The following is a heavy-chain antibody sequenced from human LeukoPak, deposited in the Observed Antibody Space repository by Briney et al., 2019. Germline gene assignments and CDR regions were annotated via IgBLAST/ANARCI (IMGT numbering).Heavy chain of an antibody. CDR2: TNHSGST. V-gene: IGHV4-34*01. Sequence: SETLSLTCAVYGGSFSGYYWSWIRQPPGKGLEWIGETNHSGSTNYNPSLKSRVTISVDTSKNQFSLKLSSVTAADTAVYYCARGGYYYDSSGSYYFDYWGQGTLVTVSS. J-gene: IGHJ4*02. D-gene: IGHD3-22*01. CDR1: GGSFSGYY. CDR3: ARGGYYYDSSGSYYFDY.